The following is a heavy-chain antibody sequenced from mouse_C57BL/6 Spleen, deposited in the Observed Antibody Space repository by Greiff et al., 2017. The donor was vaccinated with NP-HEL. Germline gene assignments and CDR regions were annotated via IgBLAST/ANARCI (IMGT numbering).Heavy chain of an antibody. CDR3: ARRYYGSKAMDY. D-gene: IGHD1-1*01. V-gene: IGHV1-50*01. J-gene: IGHJ4*01. CDR2: IDPSDSYT. Sequence: QVQLQQPGAELVKPGASVKLSCKASGYTFTSYWMQWVKQRPGQGLEWIGEIDPSDSYTNYHQKFKGKATLTVDTSSSTAYMQLSSLTSEDSAVYYCARRYYGSKAMDYWGQGTSVTVSS. CDR1: GYTFTSYW.